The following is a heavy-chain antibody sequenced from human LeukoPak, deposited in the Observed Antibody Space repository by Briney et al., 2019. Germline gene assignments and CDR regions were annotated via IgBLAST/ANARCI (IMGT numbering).Heavy chain of an antibody. J-gene: IGHJ6*03. Sequence: GASVKVSCKASGYTFTSYGISWLRQAPGQGLEGMGWISPYNGNTNYAQKLQGRVTTTTDTSTSTAYMELRSLRSDDTAVYYCARRVVAAAVQYYYYMDVWGKGTTVTVSS. D-gene: IGHD6-13*01. CDR3: ARRVVAAAVQYYYYMDV. V-gene: IGHV1-18*01. CDR1: GYTFTSYG. CDR2: ISPYNGNT.